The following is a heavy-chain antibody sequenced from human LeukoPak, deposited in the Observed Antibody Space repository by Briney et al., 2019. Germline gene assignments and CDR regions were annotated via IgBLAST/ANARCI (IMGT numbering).Heavy chain of an antibody. D-gene: IGHD3-3*01. V-gene: IGHV1-69*13. CDR3: ARDSNDFWSGYRS. CDR1: GGTFSSYA. Sequence: SVKVSCKASGGTFSSYAISWVRQAPGQGLEWMGGIIPIFGTTNYAQKFQGRVTITADESTSTAYMELSSLTSEDTAIYYCARDSNDFWSGYRSWGQGTLVTVSS. J-gene: IGHJ4*02. CDR2: IIPIFGTT.